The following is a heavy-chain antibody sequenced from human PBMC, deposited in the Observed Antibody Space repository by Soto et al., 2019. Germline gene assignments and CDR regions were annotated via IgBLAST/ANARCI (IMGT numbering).Heavy chain of an antibody. CDR1: GGTFSSYA. CDR3: AHGVVYGDYPGTNYYGMDV. D-gene: IGHD4-17*01. Sequence: GASVKVSCKASGGTFSSYAISWVRQAPGQGLEWMGGIIPIFGTANYAQKFQGRVTITADESTSTAYMELSSLRSEDTAVYYCAHGVVYGDYPGTNYYGMDVWGQGTTVTVSS. CDR2: IIPIFGTA. V-gene: IGHV1-69*13. J-gene: IGHJ6*02.